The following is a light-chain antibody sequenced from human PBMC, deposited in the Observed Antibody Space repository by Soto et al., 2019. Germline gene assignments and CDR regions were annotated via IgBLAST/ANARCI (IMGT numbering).Light chain of an antibody. V-gene: IGLV1-51*02. CDR2: ESN. CDR3: GTWDSSLSADV. CDR1: SSNIGNNY. J-gene: IGLJ3*02. Sequence: QSVLTQPPSVSAAPGQTVTISCSGSSSNIGNNYVSWYQQLPGTAPKLLIYESNKRPSGIPDRFSGSKSGTSATLGITGLQTGDEADYYCGTWDSSLSADVFGGGTKLTVL.